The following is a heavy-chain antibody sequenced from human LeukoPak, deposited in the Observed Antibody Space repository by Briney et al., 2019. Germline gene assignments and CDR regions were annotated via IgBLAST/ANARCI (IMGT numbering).Heavy chain of an antibody. CDR2: IIPIFGTA. CDR1: GGTFSSYA. J-gene: IGHJ5*02. Sequence: SVKVSCKASGGTFSSYAISWVRQAPGQGLEWMGRIIPIFGTANYAQKFQGRVTITTDESTSTAYTELSSLRSADTAVYYCARDLIVGATEGPWFDPWGQGTLVTVSS. V-gene: IGHV1-69*05. D-gene: IGHD1-26*01. CDR3: ARDLIVGATEGPWFDP.